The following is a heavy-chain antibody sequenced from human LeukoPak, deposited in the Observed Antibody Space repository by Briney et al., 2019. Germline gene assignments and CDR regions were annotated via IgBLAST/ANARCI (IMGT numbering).Heavy chain of an antibody. CDR3: ASSGGLRYFDWSHMDV. CDR1: GGTFSSYA. J-gene: IGHJ6*03. D-gene: IGHD3-9*01. CDR2: IIPIFGTA. Sequence: SVKVSCKASGGTFSSYAISWVRQAPGQGLEWMGGIIPIFGTANYAQKFQGRVTIIADESTSTAYMELSSLRSEDTAVYYCASSGGLRYFDWSHMDVWGKGTTVTVSS. V-gene: IGHV1-69*01.